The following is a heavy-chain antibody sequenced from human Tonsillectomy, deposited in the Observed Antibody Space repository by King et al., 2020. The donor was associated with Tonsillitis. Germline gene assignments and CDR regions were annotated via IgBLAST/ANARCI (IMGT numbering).Heavy chain of an antibody. V-gene: IGHV3-48*01. CDR3: ARDRGLNGY. D-gene: IGHD1-1*01. CDR1: GFTFSSYS. J-gene: IGHJ4*02. CDR2: ISSSSTI. Sequence: VQLVESGGGLVQPGGSLRLSCAASGFTFSSYSMNWVRQAPGKGLEWVSYISSSSTIYYADSVKGRFTISRDNAKNSLYLQMNSLRGDDTAVYYCARDRGLNGYXGQGTLVTVSS.